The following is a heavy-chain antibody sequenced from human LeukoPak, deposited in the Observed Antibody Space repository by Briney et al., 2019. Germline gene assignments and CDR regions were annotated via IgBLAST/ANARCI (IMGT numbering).Heavy chain of an antibody. D-gene: IGHD2-15*01. Sequence: NTSETLSLTCTVSGGSISSYYWSWIRQPPGKGLEWLWYIYSSGSTNYNPSLNSRLTISVDTSKNQFSLKLSSVTAADTAVSYCARVLGSGYSDYWGQGTLVTVSS. CDR1: GGSISSYY. J-gene: IGHJ4*02. V-gene: IGHV4-59*01. CDR3: ARVLGSGYSDY. CDR2: IYSSGST.